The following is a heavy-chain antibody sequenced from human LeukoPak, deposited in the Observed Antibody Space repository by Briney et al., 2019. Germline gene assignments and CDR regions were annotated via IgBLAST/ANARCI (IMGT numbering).Heavy chain of an antibody. J-gene: IGHJ4*02. V-gene: IGHV4-59*01. Sequence: SETLSLTCTVSGDSITNYFWSWIRQPPGKGLEWIGYIYYTGNTNYKPSLKSRVTISVDTSTNQFSLRLRSVTAADTAVYYCARGRVAYSAYYFDYWGRGTLVTVSA. CDR2: IYYTGNT. CDR1: GDSITNYF. D-gene: IGHD2-15*01. CDR3: ARGRVAYSAYYFDY.